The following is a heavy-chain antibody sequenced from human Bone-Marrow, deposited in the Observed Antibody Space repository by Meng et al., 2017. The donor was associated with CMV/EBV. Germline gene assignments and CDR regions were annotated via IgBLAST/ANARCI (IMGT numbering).Heavy chain of an antibody. J-gene: IGHJ6*02. CDR2: IYYSGGT. CDR1: GDSISTYY. CDR3: ARDFRVRSGTGGMDV. V-gene: IGHV4-59*01. D-gene: IGHD1-7*01. Sequence: SETLSLTCTVSGDSISTYYWSWIRQPPGKGLEWIGYIYYSGGTDYNPSLKSRVTISVDTSKNQFSLKLSSVTAADTAVYYCARDFRVRSGTGGMDVWGRGTTVTVSS.